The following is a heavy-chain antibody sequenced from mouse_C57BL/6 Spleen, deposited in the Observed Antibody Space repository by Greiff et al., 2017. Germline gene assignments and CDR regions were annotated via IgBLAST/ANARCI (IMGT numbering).Heavy chain of an antibody. Sequence: EVQRVESGPELVKPGASVKISCKASGYSFTGYYMNWVKQSPEKSLEWIGEINPSTGGTTYNQKFKAKATLTVDKSSSTAYMQLKSLTSEDSAVYYCASPMITTGNYYAMDYWGQGTSVTVSS. CDR2: INPSTGGT. J-gene: IGHJ4*01. V-gene: IGHV1-42*01. CDR1: GYSFTGYY. D-gene: IGHD2-4*01. CDR3: ASPMITTGNYYAMDY.